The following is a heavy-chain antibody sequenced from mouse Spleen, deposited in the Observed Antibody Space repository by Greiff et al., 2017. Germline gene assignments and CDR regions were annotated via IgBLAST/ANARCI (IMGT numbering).Heavy chain of an antibody. J-gene: IGHJ1*01. CDR1: GYTFTSYW. D-gene: IGHD1-1*02. Sequence: QVQLQQPGAELVKPGASVKMSCKASGYTFTSYWITWVKQRPGQGLEWIGDIYPGSGSTNYNEKFKSKATLTVDTSSSTAYMQLSSLTSEDSAVYYCARPDGSHWYFDVWGAGTTVTVSS. V-gene: IGHV1-55*01. CDR2: IYPGSGST. CDR3: ARPDGSHWYFDV.